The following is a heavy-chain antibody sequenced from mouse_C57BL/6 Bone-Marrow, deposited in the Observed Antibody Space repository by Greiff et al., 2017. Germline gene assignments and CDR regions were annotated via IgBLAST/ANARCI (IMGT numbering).Heavy chain of an antibody. CDR1: GYTFTSYW. Sequence: QVQLQQPGAELVKPGASVKLSCKASGYTFTSYWMHWVKQRPGQGLEWIGMIHPNSGSTNYNEKFKSKATLTVDKSSSTAYMQLSSLTSEDSAVYYCARKSPGRLRWAWFAYWGQGTLVTVSA. CDR3: ARKSPGRLRWAWFAY. J-gene: IGHJ3*01. D-gene: IGHD2-4*01. V-gene: IGHV1-64*01. CDR2: IHPNSGST.